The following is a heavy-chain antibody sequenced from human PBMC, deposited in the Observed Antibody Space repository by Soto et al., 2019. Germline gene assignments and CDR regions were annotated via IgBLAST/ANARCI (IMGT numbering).Heavy chain of an antibody. D-gene: IGHD6-13*01. CDR3: ARDRWVDSSSRWFDP. Sequence: EAAVKFSCKAWGYSFTTYPITWLRQAPGQGLEWLVWVSTYNGNTNYAQGLQGRVTITADESTSTAYMELSSLRSDDTAVYYCARDRWVDSSSRWFDPWAQGTLVTVS. V-gene: IGHV1-18*01. J-gene: IGHJ5*02. CDR1: GYSFTTYP. CDR2: VSTYNGNT.